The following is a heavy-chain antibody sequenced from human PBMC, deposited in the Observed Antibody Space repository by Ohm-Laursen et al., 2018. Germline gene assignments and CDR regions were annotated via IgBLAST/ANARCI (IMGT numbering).Heavy chain of an antibody. Sequence: ASVKVSCKASGYTFTSYDINWARQATGQGLEWRGWMNPNSGNTGSAQKFQGRVTMTRNTSISTAYRELSSLRSEDTAVYYCARTPRDSPDYWGQGTLITVSS. CDR2: MNPNSGNT. J-gene: IGHJ4*02. CDR3: ARTPRDSPDY. D-gene: IGHD2-21*02. CDR1: GYTFTSYD. V-gene: IGHV1-8*01.